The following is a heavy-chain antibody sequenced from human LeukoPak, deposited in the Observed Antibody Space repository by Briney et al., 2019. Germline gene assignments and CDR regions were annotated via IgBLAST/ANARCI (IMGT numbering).Heavy chain of an antibody. CDR1: GASFSSGGYY. Sequence: SETLSLTCAVSGASFSSGGYYWGWIRHPPGKGLEWIGYIYHSGSTYYNPSLKSRVTISVDRSKNQFSLKLSSVTAADTAVYYCARDAQQLGLGYWGQGTLVTVSS. J-gene: IGHJ4*02. CDR2: IYHSGST. D-gene: IGHD6-13*01. V-gene: IGHV4-30-2*01. CDR3: ARDAQQLGLGY.